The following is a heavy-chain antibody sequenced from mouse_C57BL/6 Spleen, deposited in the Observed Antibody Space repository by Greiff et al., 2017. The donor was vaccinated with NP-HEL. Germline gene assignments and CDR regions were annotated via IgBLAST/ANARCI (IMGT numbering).Heavy chain of an antibody. CDR3: TPLLLAY. V-gene: IGHV14-4*01. CDR2: IDPENGDT. D-gene: IGHD2-1*01. CDR1: GFNIKDDY. J-gene: IGHJ3*01. Sequence: EVHLVESGAELVRPGASVKLSCTASGFNIKDDYMHWVKQRPEQGLEWIGWIDPENGDTEYASKFQGKATITADTSSNTAYLQLSSLTSEDTAVYYCTPLLLAYWGQGTLVTVSA.